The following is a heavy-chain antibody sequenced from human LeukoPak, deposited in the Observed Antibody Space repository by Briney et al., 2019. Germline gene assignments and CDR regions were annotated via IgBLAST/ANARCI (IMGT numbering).Heavy chain of an antibody. J-gene: IGHJ4*02. CDR2: IYYSGST. Sequence: LRLSCAASGFTFSSYAMRWVRQAPGKGLEWIGYIYYSGSTYYNPSLKSRVTISVDTSKNQFSLKLSSVTAADTAVYYCARGPPDYGGNPPDYWGQGTLVTVSS. D-gene: IGHD4-23*01. CDR1: GFTFSSYA. V-gene: IGHV4-31*02. CDR3: ARGPPDYGGNPPDY.